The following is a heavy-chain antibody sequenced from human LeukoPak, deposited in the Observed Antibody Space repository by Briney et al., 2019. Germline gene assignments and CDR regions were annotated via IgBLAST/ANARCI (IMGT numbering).Heavy chain of an antibody. CDR2: IYYSGST. CDR3: ARGTPSGYCSGGSCSEIAFDI. J-gene: IGHJ3*02. Sequence: PSETLSLTCTVSGGSISSYYWSWIRQPPGKGLEWIGYIYYSGSTNYNPSLKSRVTISVDTSKNQFSLKLSSVTAADTAVYYCARGTPSGYCSGGSCSEIAFDIWGQGTMVTVSS. V-gene: IGHV4-59*01. CDR1: GGSISSYY. D-gene: IGHD2-15*01.